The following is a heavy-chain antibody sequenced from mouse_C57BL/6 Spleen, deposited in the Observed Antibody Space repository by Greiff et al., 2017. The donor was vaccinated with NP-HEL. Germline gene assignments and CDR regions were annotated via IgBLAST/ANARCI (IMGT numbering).Heavy chain of an antibody. CDR1: GYTFTDYE. V-gene: IGHV1-15*01. J-gene: IGHJ1*03. CDR2: IDPETGGT. Sequence: VQLQQSGAELVRPGASVTLSCKASGYTFTDYEMHWVKQTPVHGLEWIGAIDPETGGTAYNQKFKGKAILTADKSSSTAYMELRSLTSEDSAVYYCTRGTTVEYFDVWGTGTTVTVSS. CDR3: TRGTTVEYFDV. D-gene: IGHD1-1*01.